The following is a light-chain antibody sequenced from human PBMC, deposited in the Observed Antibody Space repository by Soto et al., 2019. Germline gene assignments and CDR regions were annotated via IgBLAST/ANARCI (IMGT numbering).Light chain of an antibody. Sequence: DIQMTQSPSSLCASLGDRVTITCQASQDISNYLNWYQQKPGKAPKLLIYDASNLETGVPSRFSGSGSGTDFTFTISSLQSEDIATYYCQQYDNLVTFGGGTKVDI. CDR1: QDISNY. CDR2: DAS. J-gene: IGKJ4*01. CDR3: QQYDNLVT. V-gene: IGKV1-33*01.